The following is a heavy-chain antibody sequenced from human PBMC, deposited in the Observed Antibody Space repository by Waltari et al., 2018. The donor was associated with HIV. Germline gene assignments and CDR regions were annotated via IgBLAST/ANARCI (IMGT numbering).Heavy chain of an antibody. J-gene: IGHJ3*02. V-gene: IGHV4-34*01. CDR1: GGSFSGYY. D-gene: IGHD2-15*01. CDR2: INHSGST. Sequence: QVQLQQWGAGLLKPSETLSLTCAVYGGSFSGYYWSWIRQPPGKGLEWIGEINHSGSTNYNPSLKSRVTISVDTSKNQFSLKLSSVTAADTAVYYCARGTVAATRSFDIWGQGTMVTVSS. CDR3: ARGTVAATRSFDI.